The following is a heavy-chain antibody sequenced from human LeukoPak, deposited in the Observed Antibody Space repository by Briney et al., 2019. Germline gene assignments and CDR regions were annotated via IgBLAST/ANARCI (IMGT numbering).Heavy chain of an antibody. CDR1: GFPFTDHS. J-gene: IGHJ4*02. CDR3: TKGSGYDGGSYDS. Sequence: GGSLRLSCAASGFPFTDHSMDWVRQAPGKGLEWIGHSRNKDNSFSTEYAASVKGRFMISRDGSKNSLYLQMDSLKTEDTAVYYCTKGSGYDGGSYDSWGQGTLVTVSS. D-gene: IGHD5-12*01. CDR2: SRNKDNSFST. V-gene: IGHV3-72*01.